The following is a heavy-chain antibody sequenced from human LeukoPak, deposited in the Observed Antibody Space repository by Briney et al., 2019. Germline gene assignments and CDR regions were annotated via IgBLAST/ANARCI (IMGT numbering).Heavy chain of an antibody. CDR1: GYSITSGYY. Sequence: SETLSLTCAVSGYSITSGYYWGWIRQPPGKGLEWIGTIYHSGSTYYNPSLKSRVIVSVDSSKNQFSLKLSSVTAADTAVYYCVRSPYYYYHMDVWGKGTSVTVSS. CDR2: IYHSGST. J-gene: IGHJ6*03. CDR3: VRSPYYYYHMDV. V-gene: IGHV4-38-2*01.